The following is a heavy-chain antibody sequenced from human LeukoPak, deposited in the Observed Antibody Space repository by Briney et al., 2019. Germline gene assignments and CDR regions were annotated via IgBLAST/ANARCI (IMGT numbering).Heavy chain of an antibody. D-gene: IGHD1-26*01. CDR3: AREQEGTVSGNLLGLFASYPTYYFMDV. V-gene: IGHV1-46*04. CDR2: INPSDSAT. J-gene: IGHJ6*03. Sequence: PRASVKVSCKASGFTFPKYYIHWVRQAPGQGLEWMGIINPSDSATTYTHRVQGRLTFTRDMSTTTVDMDLRSLRSDDTAIYFCAREQEGTVSGNLLGLFASYPTYYFMDVWGRGTAVTVSS. CDR1: GFTFPKYY.